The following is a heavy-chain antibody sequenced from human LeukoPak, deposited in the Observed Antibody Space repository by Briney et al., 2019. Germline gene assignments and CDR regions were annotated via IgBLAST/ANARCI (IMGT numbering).Heavy chain of an antibody. CDR3: AHAAIVYGSEGVDV. V-gene: IGHV3-7*03. D-gene: IGHD3-10*01. Sequence: GGSLRLSCAASGFTFSSYAMNWVRQAPGKGLEWVANIKQDGSEKYYVDSVKGRFTISRDNAKNSLYLQMNSLRAEDTAVYYCAHAAIVYGSEGVDVWGQGTTVIVSS. CDR1: GFTFSSYA. CDR2: IKQDGSEK. J-gene: IGHJ6*02.